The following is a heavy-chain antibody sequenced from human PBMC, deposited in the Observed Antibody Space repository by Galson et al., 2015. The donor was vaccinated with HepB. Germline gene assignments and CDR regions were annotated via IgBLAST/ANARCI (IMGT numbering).Heavy chain of an antibody. CDR3: ARDPYSSSWYSYYYYGMDV. CDR2: INAGNGNT. J-gene: IGHJ6*02. CDR1: GYTFTSYA. Sequence: SVKVSCKASGYTFTSYAMHWVRQAPGQRLEWMGWINAGNGNTKYSQKFQGRVTITRDTSASTAYMELSSLRSEDTAVYYCARDPYSSSWYSYYYYGMDVWGQGTTVTVSS. V-gene: IGHV1-3*01. D-gene: IGHD6-13*01.